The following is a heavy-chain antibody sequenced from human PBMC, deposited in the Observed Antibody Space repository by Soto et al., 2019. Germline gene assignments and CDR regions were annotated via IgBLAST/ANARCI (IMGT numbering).Heavy chain of an antibody. J-gene: IGHJ4*02. CDR1: GGSISSSSYY. CDR3: ARLHIVVVTVDY. V-gene: IGHV4-39*01. CDR2: IYYSGST. Sequence: PSETLSLTCTVSGGSISSSSYYWGWIRQPPGKGLEWIGSIYYSGSTYYNPSLKSRVTISVDTSKNQFSLKLSSVTAADTAVYYCARLHIVVVTVDYWGQGTLVTSPQ. D-gene: IGHD2-21*02.